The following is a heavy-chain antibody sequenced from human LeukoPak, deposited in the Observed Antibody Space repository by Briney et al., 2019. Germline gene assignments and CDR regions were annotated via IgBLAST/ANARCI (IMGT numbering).Heavy chain of an antibody. CDR1: GGTFSSYA. CDR2: ITPIFGTA. CDR3: ARDLEGWFDP. J-gene: IGHJ5*02. V-gene: IGHV1-69*13. Sequence: ASVKVSCKASGGTFSSYAISWVRQAPGQGLEWMGGITPIFGTANYAQKFQGRVTITADESTSTAYMELSSLRSEDTAVYYCARDLEGWFDPWGQGTLVTVSS.